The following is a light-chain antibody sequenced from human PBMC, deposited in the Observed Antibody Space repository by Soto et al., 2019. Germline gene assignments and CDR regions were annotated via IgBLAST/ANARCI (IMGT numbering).Light chain of an antibody. CDR3: AAWDAGVSGPA. CDR1: SSNIGSKY. J-gene: IGLJ2*01. Sequence: QSALTQPPSASGTPGQRVTISCSGSSSNIGSKYVYWYQQLPGTAPKLLMYRNNQRPSGVPDRFSGSKSGTSASLAISGLRSEDEADYYCAAWDAGVSGPAFGGGTKLTV. CDR2: RNN. V-gene: IGLV1-47*01.